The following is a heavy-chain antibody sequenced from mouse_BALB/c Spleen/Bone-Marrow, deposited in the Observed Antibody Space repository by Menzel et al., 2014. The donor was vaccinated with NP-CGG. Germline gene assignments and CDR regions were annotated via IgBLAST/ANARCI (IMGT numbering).Heavy chain of an antibody. J-gene: IGHJ2*01. CDR1: GFTFTDYY. V-gene: IGHV7-3*02. CDR3: ARDKGRVFFDY. CDR2: IRNKANGYTT. Sequence: EVQLQQSGGGLVQPGGSLRLSCATSGFTFTDYYMNWVRQPPGKALEWLGFIRNKANGYTTEYSASVKGRFTISRDNSQNILYLQMNTLRAEDGATYYCARDKGRVFFDYWGQGTTLTVSS.